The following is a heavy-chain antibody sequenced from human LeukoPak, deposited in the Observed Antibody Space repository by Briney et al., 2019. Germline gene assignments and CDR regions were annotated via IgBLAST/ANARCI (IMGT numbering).Heavy chain of an antibody. CDR3: AKDGYSSSWYGPYYFDY. D-gene: IGHD6-13*01. J-gene: IGHJ4*02. CDR2: ISGGGGST. CDR1: GFTFSSYA. V-gene: IGHV3-23*01. Sequence: PGGSLRLSCAASGFTFSSYAMSWVRQAPGKGLEWVSAISGGGGSTYYADSVKGRFTISRDNSKNTLYLQMNSLRAEDTAVYYCAKDGYSSSWYGPYYFDYWGQGTLVTVSS.